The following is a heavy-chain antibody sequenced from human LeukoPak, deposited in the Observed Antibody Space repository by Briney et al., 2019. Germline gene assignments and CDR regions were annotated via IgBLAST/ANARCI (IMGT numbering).Heavy chain of an antibody. V-gene: IGHV4-38-2*02. CDR3: ARDPRWLTPDCTSTSCYENYFDP. CDR2: IYHSGSA. D-gene: IGHD2-2*01. Sequence: SETLSLTCAVSGYSISSGYQWAWVRQSPGKGLEWIGSIYHSGSAHYNPSLKSRVTISVETSKNQFSLKMYSVTAADAAVYYCARDPRWLTPDCTSTSCYENYFDPWGQGTLVTVSS. J-gene: IGHJ5*02. CDR1: GYSISSGYQ.